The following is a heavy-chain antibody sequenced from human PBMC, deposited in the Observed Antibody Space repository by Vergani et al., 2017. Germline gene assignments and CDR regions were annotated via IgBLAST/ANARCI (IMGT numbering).Heavy chain of an antibody. J-gene: IGHJ5*02. CDR3: ARRAVGYCSGGSCPNWFDP. V-gene: IGHV5-10-1*01. Sequence: EVQLVQSGAEVKKPGESLRISCKGSGYSFTSYWISWVRQMPGKGLEWMGRIDPSDSYTNYSPSFQGHVTISADKSISTAYLQWSSLKASDTAMYYCARRAVGYCSGGSCPNWFDPWGQGTLVTVSP. D-gene: IGHD2-15*01. CDR1: GYSFTSYW. CDR2: IDPSDSYT.